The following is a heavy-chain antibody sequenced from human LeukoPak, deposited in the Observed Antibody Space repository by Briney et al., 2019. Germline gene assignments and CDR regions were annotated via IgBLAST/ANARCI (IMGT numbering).Heavy chain of an antibody. Sequence: SETLSLTCAVYGGSFSGHYWSWIRQPPGKGLEWIGEINHSGSTNYNPSLKSRVTISVDTSKNQFSLKLSSVTAADTAVYYCARGRGSGSYYYYYYYMDVWGKGTTVTVSS. CDR1: GGSFSGHY. CDR3: ARGRGSGSYYYYYYYMDV. D-gene: IGHD3-10*01. J-gene: IGHJ6*03. CDR2: INHSGST. V-gene: IGHV4-34*01.